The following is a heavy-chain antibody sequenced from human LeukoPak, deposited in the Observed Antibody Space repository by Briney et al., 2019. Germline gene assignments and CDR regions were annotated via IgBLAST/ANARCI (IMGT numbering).Heavy chain of an antibody. CDR1: GYSFTSYW. J-gene: IGHJ4*02. CDR3: ARIKEQWLAYFDY. Sequence: GESLKISCKGSGYSFTSYWLGWVRQMPGKGLEWMGIIYPGDSDTRYSPSFQGQVTISADKSISTAYLQWSSLKASDTAMYYCARIKEQWLAYFDYWGQGTLVTVSS. V-gene: IGHV5-51*01. CDR2: IYPGDSDT. D-gene: IGHD6-19*01.